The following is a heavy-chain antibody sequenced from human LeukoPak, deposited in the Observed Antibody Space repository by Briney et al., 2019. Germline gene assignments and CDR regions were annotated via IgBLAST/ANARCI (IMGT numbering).Heavy chain of an antibody. V-gene: IGHV4-39*07. Sequence: SETLSLTCTVSGGSISSSSYYWSWIRQPPGKGLEWSGEINHSGSTNYNPSLKSRVTISVDKPKNQFSLKLSSVTAADTAVYYCARRTTVTIPFGYWGQGTLVTVSS. CDR3: ARRTTVTIPFGY. CDR2: INHSGST. J-gene: IGHJ4*02. D-gene: IGHD4-11*01. CDR1: GGSISSSSYY.